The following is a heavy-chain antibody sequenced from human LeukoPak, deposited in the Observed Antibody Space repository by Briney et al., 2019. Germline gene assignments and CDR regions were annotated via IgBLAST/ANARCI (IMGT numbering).Heavy chain of an antibody. V-gene: IGHV4-59*12. Sequence: SETLSLTCTVSGGSISSYYWSWIRQPPGKGLEWIGNIYYSGSTNYNPSLKSRVTISVDTSKNQFSLKLSSVTAADTAVYYCARASHDYGDYSHFDYWGQGTLVTVSS. CDR2: IYYSGST. J-gene: IGHJ4*02. D-gene: IGHD4-17*01. CDR3: ARASHDYGDYSHFDY. CDR1: GGSISSYY.